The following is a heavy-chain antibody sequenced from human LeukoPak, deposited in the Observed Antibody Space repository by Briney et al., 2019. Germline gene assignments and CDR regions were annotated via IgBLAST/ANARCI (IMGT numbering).Heavy chain of an antibody. CDR1: GFTFSSDS. CDR3: ARDQWYYYDSSGYFDY. D-gene: IGHD3-22*01. V-gene: IGHV3-21*01. J-gene: IGHJ4*02. Sequence: GGTLRLSCAVSGFTFSSDSMNWVCQAPGQGLEWVSSISSSSSYIYYADSSQGRFTISRDNAKNSLYLQMNSLRAEDTAVYYCARDQWYYYDSSGYFDYWGQGTLVTVSS. CDR2: ISSSSSYI.